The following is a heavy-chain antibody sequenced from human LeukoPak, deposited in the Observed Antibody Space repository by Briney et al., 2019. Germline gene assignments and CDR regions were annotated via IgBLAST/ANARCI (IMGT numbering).Heavy chain of an antibody. J-gene: IGHJ3*02. V-gene: IGHV4-39*01. CDR2: IYYSGST. Sequence: SETLSLTCTVSGGSISSSSYHWGGIRQPPGKGLEWIGSIYYSGSTYYNPSLKSRVTISVDTSKNQFSLKLSSVPAADTAVYYCARHLPYSSSGHDAFDIWGQGTMVTVSS. D-gene: IGHD6-6*01. CDR1: GGSISSSSYH. CDR3: ARHLPYSSSGHDAFDI.